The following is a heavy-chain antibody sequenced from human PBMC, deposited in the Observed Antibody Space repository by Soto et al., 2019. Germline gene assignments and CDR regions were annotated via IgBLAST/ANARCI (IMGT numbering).Heavy chain of an antibody. CDR1: GGSFSGYY. Sequence: SETLSLTCAVYGGSFSGYYWSWIRQPPGKGLEWIGEINHSGSTLYNPSLKSRVTISVDTSKNQFSLKVSSVTAADTAVYYCARVNIINMIVMVLDPWGQGTLVTVSS. CDR2: INHSGST. V-gene: IGHV4-34*01. J-gene: IGHJ5*02. CDR3: ARVNIINMIVMVLDP. D-gene: IGHD3-22*01.